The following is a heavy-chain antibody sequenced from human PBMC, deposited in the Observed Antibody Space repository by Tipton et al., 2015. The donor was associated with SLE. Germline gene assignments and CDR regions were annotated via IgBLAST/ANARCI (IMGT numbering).Heavy chain of an antibody. CDR3: ARRRFLDYYDSTGYYDY. J-gene: IGHJ4*02. V-gene: IGHV4-39*01. D-gene: IGHD3-22*01. Sequence: TLSLTCTVSGGSVNTGNCYWTWIRQPPGKGLEWIGTIYYSGSTYYNPSLKSRVTISVDTSKNQFSLQLSSVTAADTAVYYCARRRFLDYYDSTGYYDYWGQGTLVTVSS. CDR2: IYYSGST. CDR1: GGSVNTGNCY.